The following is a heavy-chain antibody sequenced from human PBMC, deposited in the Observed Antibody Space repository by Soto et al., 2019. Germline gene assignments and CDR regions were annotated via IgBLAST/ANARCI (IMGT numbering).Heavy chain of an antibody. CDR3: ARRVYGYSYAD. D-gene: IGHD5-18*01. Sequence: EVQLVQSGAEVTKPGESLKISCKASGYSFTTYWIGWVRQMPGKGLEWMGIIYPGDSDTRYSPSFQGQVTISADKSIGTAYLPWRSPKASDTARYYCARRVYGYSYADWGQGPLVTVSS. CDR1: GYSFTTYW. J-gene: IGHJ4*02. CDR2: IYPGDSDT. V-gene: IGHV5-51*03.